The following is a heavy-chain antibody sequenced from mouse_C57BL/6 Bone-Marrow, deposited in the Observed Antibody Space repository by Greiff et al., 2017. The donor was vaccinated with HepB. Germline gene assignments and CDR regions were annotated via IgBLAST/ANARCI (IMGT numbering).Heavy chain of an antibody. CDR3: VRDYYGSRGWYFDV. J-gene: IGHJ1*03. V-gene: IGHV10-3*01. D-gene: IGHD1-1*01. CDR2: IRSKSSNYAT. Sequence: DVKLVESGGGLVQPKGSLKLSCAASGFTFNTYAMHWVRQAPGKGLEWVARIRSKSSNYATYYADSVKDRFTISRDDSQSMLYLQMNNLKTEDTAMYFCVRDYYGSRGWYFDVWGTGTTVTVSS. CDR1: GFTFNTYA.